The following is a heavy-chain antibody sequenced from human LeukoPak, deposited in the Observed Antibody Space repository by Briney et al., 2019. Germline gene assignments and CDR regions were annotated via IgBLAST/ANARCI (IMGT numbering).Heavy chain of an antibody. V-gene: IGHV4-30-4*01. Sequence: SQTLSLTCTVSGGSISSGDYHWNWIRQPPGKGLEWIGFIHDSGSTLYNPSLKSRIIISRDVSRNQFSLQLTSVTAADTAVYYCARELAWDQAEGAFDIWGQGTMVTVSS. CDR3: ARELAWDQAEGAFDI. J-gene: IGHJ3*02. D-gene: IGHD1-26*01. CDR2: IHDSGST. CDR1: GGSISSGDYH.